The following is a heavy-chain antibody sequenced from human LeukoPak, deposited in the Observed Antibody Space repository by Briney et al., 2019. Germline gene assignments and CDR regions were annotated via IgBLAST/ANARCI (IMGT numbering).Heavy chain of an antibody. V-gene: IGHV3-23*01. J-gene: IGHJ5*02. CDR2: ISDSGGST. CDR3: AKDLSRAVAADWFDP. Sequence: GGSLRLSCAASGFTFSNYDMSWVRQAPGKGLEWVSSISDSGGSTYYADSVKGRFTISRDNSKNTLYLQMTNLRAADTAVYYCAKDLSRAVAADWFDPWDQGSLVTVSS. D-gene: IGHD6-19*01. CDR1: GFTFSNYD.